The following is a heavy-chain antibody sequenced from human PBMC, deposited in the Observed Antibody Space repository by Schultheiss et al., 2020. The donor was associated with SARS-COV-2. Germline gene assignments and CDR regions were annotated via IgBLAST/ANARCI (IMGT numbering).Heavy chain of an antibody. J-gene: IGHJ6*02. CDR3: ARDRYCTNGVCYYYGMDV. Sequence: GESLKISCAASGFTVSSNYMSWVRQAPGKGLEWVSVIYSGGSTYYADSVKGRFTISRDNSKNTLYLQMNSLRAGDTAVYYCARDRYCTNGVCYYYGMDVWGQGTTVTVSS. V-gene: IGHV3-53*01. CDR2: IYSGGST. D-gene: IGHD2-8*01. CDR1: GFTVSSNY.